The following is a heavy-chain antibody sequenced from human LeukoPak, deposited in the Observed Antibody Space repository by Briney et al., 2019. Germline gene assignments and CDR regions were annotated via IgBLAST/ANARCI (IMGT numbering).Heavy chain of an antibody. J-gene: IGHJ4*02. V-gene: IGHV4-59*01. CDR3: ARGVGASEYYFDY. CDR2: IYYSGST. D-gene: IGHD1-26*01. Sequence: SETLSLTCTVSGGSISGYYCSWIRQPPGKGLEWIGYIYYSGSTNYNPSLKSRVTISVDTSKNQFSLKLSSVTAADTAVYYCARGVGASEYYFDYWGQGTLVTVSS. CDR1: GGSISGYY.